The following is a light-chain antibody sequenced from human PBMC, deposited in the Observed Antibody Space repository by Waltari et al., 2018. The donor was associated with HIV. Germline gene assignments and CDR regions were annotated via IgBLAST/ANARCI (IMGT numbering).Light chain of an antibody. CDR1: QSVTSSF. J-gene: IGKJ4*01. CDR2: GAS. CDR3: QQYGSSPLT. Sequence: EIVLTQSPGTLSLSPGERATLSCRASQSVTSSFLSWYQQKPGQAPRLLIYGASSRANGIPGRFSGGGSGTDFTLTISRREPEDFAVYYCQQYGSSPLTFGGGTKVDIK. V-gene: IGKV3-20*01.